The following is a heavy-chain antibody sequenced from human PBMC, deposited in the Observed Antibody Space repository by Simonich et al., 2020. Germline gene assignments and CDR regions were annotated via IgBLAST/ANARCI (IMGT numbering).Heavy chain of an antibody. D-gene: IGHD6-6*01. CDR2: LKTNGSEK. CDR3: AREYSSSSDPYWYFDL. V-gene: IGHV3-7*01. J-gene: IGHJ2*01. CDR1: GFTFSSYW. Sequence: EVQLVESGGGLVQPGGSLRLSCAASGFTFSSYWRSWVRQAPGKGLGWVAKLKTNGSEKYYVDSVKGRFTISRDNAKNSLYLQMNSLRAEDTAVYYCAREYSSSSDPYWYFDLWGRGTLVTVSS.